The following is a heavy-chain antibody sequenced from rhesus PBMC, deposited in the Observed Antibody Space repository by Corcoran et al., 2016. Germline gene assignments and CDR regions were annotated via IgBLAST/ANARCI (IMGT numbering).Heavy chain of an antibody. Sequence: QVQRLESGPGLVKPSEILSLTCAVSGASISSYWWNWIRPPPGQGLEWIGEIDGKTGRTNYHPALQSRVTISKDASKTQFSLKLTSVTAADTAVYYCAGDSLENSRDYWGQGVLVTVSS. CDR2: IDGKTGRT. CDR1: GASISSYW. J-gene: IGHJ4*01. CDR3: AGDSLENSRDY. V-gene: IGHV4-80*01. D-gene: IGHD1-1*01.